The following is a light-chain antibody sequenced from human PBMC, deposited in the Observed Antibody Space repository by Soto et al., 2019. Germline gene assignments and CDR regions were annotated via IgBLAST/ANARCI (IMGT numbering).Light chain of an antibody. V-gene: IGKV1-5*03. J-gene: IGKJ5*01. CDR1: ESISRW. CDR3: LQHSTYPIT. CDR2: KAA. Sequence: DIQMTQSPSSLSASIGGRVIITCRASESISRWLAWYQQKPGKAPKILIYKAAFRESGVPLRFSGSGSGTEFTLTISSLQPEDFAIYYCLQHSTYPITFGQGTRLEIK.